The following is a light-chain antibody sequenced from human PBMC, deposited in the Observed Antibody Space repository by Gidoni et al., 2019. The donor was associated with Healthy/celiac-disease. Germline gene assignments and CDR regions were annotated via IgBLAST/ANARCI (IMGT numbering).Light chain of an antibody. CDR1: QSVSSY. J-gene: IGKJ3*01. Sequence: EIMLTQYPATLSSSPGDSATLSCRASQSVSSYLAWYQQTPGQAPRLLIYYASNRATGLPAMFSGRSSGTFFTLTISRLEPEYFAVYYCQQRSNRGFTFGPGTKVDIK. V-gene: IGKV3-11*01. CDR3: QQRSNRGFT. CDR2: YAS.